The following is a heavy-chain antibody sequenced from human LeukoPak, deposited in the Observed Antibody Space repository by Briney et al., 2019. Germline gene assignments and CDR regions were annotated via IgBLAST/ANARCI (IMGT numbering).Heavy chain of an antibody. CDR1: GGTFSSYA. CDR3: AREALPSLRIQLWSYYYYYGMDV. Sequence: GASVKVSCKASGGTFSSYAISWVRQAPGQGLEWMGGIIPIFGTANYAQKFQGRVTITRDTSASTAYMELSSLRSEDTAVYYCAREALPSLRIQLWSYYYYYGMDVWGQGTTVTVSS. D-gene: IGHD5-18*01. V-gene: IGHV1-69*05. J-gene: IGHJ6*02. CDR2: IIPIFGTA.